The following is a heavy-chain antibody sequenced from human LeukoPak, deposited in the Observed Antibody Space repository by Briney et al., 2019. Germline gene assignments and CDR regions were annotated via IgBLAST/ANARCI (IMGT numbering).Heavy chain of an antibody. CDR1: GFTFSSYS. D-gene: IGHD3/OR15-3a*01. V-gene: IGHV4-39*01. CDR2: IYYSGNT. J-gene: IGHJ4*02. CDR3: ARQTGSGLFILP. Sequence: PGGSLGLSCAASGFTFSSYSMNWIRQPPGKGLEWIGSIYYSGNTYYNASLKSQVSISIDTSKNQFSLRLTSVTAADTAVYYCARQTGSGLFILPGGQGTLVTVSS.